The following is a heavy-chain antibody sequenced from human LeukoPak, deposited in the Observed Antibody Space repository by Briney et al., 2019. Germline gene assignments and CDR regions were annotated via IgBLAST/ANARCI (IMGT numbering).Heavy chain of an antibody. V-gene: IGHV3-23*01. J-gene: IGHJ4*02. CDR1: GFTFSSYA. D-gene: IGHD5-18*01. CDR3: AKPTQGYSYGPFDS. CDR2: ISGSGGST. Sequence: GGSLRLSCAASGFTFSSYAMSWVRQAPGKGLEWVSAISGSGGSTYYADSVKGRFTISRDNAKNSLYLQMNSLRAEVTAVYYCAKPTQGYSYGPFDSWGQGTLVTVSS.